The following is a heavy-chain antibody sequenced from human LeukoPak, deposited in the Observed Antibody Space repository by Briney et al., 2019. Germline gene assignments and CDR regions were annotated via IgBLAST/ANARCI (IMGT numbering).Heavy chain of an antibody. V-gene: IGHV1-18*01. J-gene: IGHJ6*03. CDR3: ARYSSSWYHYMDV. CDR2: ISTYKSTT. Sequence: ASETVSCKAIGYTFTTYGIAWVRQAPGQGHEWMGWISTYKSTTNYTQKFQGRVAMTTDTSTSTAYMELRSLRSDDTAVDYCARYSSSWYHYMDVWGKGTTVTVSS. CDR1: GYTFTTYG. D-gene: IGHD6-13*01.